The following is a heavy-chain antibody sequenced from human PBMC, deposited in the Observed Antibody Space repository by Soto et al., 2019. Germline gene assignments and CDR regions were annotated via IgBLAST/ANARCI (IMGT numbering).Heavy chain of an antibody. V-gene: IGHV1-3*01. D-gene: IGHD6-19*01. CDR2: INAGNGNT. CDR3: ARDGSYSSGWYFDY. CDR1: GYTFTGYA. J-gene: IGHJ4*02. Sequence: ASVKVSCKASGYTFTGYAMHWVRQAPGQRLEWMGWINAGNGNTKYSQKFQGRVTITRDTSASTAYMELSSLRSEDTAVYYCARDGSYSSGWYFDYWGQGTLVTVSS.